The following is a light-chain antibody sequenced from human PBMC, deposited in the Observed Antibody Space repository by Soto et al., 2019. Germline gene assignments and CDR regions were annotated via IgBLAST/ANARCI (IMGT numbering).Light chain of an antibody. CDR1: QGIRNF. V-gene: IGKV1-27*01. CDR3: QTYSIVIT. Sequence: DIQMTQSPSSLSASVGDRVTITCRASQGIRNFLAWYQQKPWKVPKLLISAASTLESGVPSRFSGSGSGTDFTLTITSLQPEDVATYYCQTYSIVITVGQGTRLDIK. J-gene: IGKJ5*01. CDR2: AAS.